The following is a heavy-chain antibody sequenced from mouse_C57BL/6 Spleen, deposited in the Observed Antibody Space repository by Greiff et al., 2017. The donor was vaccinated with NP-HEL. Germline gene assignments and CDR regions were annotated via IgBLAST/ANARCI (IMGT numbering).Heavy chain of an antibody. D-gene: IGHD2-3*01. V-gene: IGHV1-9*01. J-gene: IGHJ3*01. Sequence: QVQLQQSGAELMKPGASVKLSCKATGYTFTGYWIEWVKQRPGHGLEWIGEILPGSGSTNYNEKFKGKATFTADTSSNTAYMQLSSLATEDSAIYYCANGGYYDWFAYWGQGTLVTVSA. CDR2: ILPGSGST. CDR1: GYTFTGYW. CDR3: ANGGYYDWFAY.